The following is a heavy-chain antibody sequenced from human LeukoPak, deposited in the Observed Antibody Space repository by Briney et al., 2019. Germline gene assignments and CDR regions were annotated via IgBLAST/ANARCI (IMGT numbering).Heavy chain of an antibody. V-gene: IGHV3-15*07. CDR3: TTTVLWFGEYGGDY. D-gene: IGHD3-10*01. CDR2: IKSKTDGGTT. Sequence: GGSLRLSCAASGFTFSNAWMNWVRQAPGKGLEWVGRIKSKTDGGTTDYAAPVKGRFTISRDDSKYTLYLQMNSLKTEDTAVYYCTTTVLWFGEYGGDYWGQGTLVTVSS. CDR1: GFTFSNAW. J-gene: IGHJ4*02.